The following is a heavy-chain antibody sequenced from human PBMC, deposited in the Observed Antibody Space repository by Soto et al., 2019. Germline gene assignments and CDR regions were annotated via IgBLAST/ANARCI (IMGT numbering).Heavy chain of an antibody. CDR1: GGSISSSNW. CDR2: IYHSGST. D-gene: IGHD3-3*02. CDR3: AREASISPLGFFDI. V-gene: IGHV4-4*02. Sequence: PSETLSLTCAVSGGSISSSNWWSWVRQPPGKGLEWIGEIYHSGSTNYSPSLKSRVTISVDKSKNQFSLKLSSVTAADTAVYYCAREASISPLGFFDIWGQGTMVTVSS. J-gene: IGHJ3*02.